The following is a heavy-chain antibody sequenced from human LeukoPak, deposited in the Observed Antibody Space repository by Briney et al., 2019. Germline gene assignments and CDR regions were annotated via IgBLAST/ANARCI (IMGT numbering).Heavy chain of an antibody. CDR1: GFTFSDYY. D-gene: IGHD3-22*01. CDR3: ARDAYYDSSGYYYNY. CDR2: ISSSGSTI. J-gene: IGHJ4*02. V-gene: IGHV3-11*01. Sequence: PGGSLRLSCAASGFTFSDYYMRWIRQAPGKGLEWVSYISSSGSTIYYADSVKGRFTISRDNAKNSLYLQMNSLRAEDTAVYYCARDAYYDSSGYYYNYWGQGTLVTVSS.